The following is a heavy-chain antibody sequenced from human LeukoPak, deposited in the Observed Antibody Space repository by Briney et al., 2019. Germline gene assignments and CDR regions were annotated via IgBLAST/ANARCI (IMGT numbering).Heavy chain of an antibody. J-gene: IGHJ5*02. V-gene: IGHV3-48*03. CDR2: ISSSGSTI. CDR1: GFTFSSYE. Sequence: GGSLRLSCAASGFTFSSYEMNWVRQAPGKGLEWVSYISSSGSTIYYADSVKGRFTISRDNAKNSLYLQMNSLRAEDTAVCYCARLSGSYWGWFDPWGQGTLVTVSS. D-gene: IGHD1-26*01. CDR3: ARLSGSYWGWFDP.